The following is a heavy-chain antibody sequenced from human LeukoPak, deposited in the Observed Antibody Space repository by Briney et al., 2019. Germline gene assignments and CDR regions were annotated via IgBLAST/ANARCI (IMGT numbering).Heavy chain of an antibody. V-gene: IGHV3-20*04. CDR3: AGSGGAAHWE. J-gene: IGHJ4*02. D-gene: IGHD6-6*01. CDR2: INWNGGST. Sequence: GGSLRLPCAASGFTFDDYGMSWVRQAPGKGLEWVSGINWNGGSTGYADSVKGRFTISRDNAKNSLYLQMNSLRAEDTALYYCAGSGGAAHWEWGQGTLVTVSS. CDR1: GFTFDDYG.